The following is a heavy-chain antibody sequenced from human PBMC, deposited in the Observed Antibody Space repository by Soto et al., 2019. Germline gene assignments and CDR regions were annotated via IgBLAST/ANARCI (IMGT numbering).Heavy chain of an antibody. CDR3: ARGNWNYYYGFDA. CDR2: IKPDGSEQ. Sequence: GGSLRLSCAASEFTFDKYYMTWVRQAPGKGPEWVANIKPDGSEQYYVDSVKGRFTISRDNANNSLYLQMNSLRAGDTAVYFCARGNWNYYYGFDAWGQGTTVTVSS. J-gene: IGHJ6*02. CDR1: EFTFDKYY. V-gene: IGHV3-7*01. D-gene: IGHD1-20*01.